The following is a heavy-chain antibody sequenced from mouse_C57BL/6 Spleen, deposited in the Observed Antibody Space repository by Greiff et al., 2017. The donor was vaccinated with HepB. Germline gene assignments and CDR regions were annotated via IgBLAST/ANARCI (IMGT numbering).Heavy chain of an antibody. Sequence: QVQLKESGPELVKPGASVKISCKASGYSFTSYYIHWVKQRPGQGLEWIGWIYPGSGNTKYNEKFKGKATLTADTSSSTAYMQLSSLTSEDSAVYYCARSELYWYFDVWGTGTTVTVSS. CDR2: IYPGSGNT. CDR3: ARSELYWYFDV. J-gene: IGHJ1*03. V-gene: IGHV1-66*01. CDR1: GYSFTSYY.